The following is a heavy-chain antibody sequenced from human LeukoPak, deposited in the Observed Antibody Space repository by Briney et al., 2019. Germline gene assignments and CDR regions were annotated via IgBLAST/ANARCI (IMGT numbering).Heavy chain of an antibody. CDR3: ARVIDFWSGYPTFDY. J-gene: IGHJ4*02. CDR1: GGSISSYY. Sequence: SETLSLTCTVSGGSISSYYWSWIRQPPGKGLEWLGYIYYSGSTNYNPSLKSRVTISVDTSKNQFSLKLSSVTAADTAVYYCARVIDFWSGYPTFDYWGQGTLVTVSS. CDR2: IYYSGST. V-gene: IGHV4-59*01. D-gene: IGHD3-3*01.